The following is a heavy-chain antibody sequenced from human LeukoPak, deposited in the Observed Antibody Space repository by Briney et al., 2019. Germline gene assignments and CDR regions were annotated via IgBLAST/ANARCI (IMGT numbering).Heavy chain of an antibody. CDR3: ARQLPTAAADTRGYFDY. J-gene: IGHJ4*02. Sequence: SETLSLTCTVSGGSISPISSSTYYWGWIRQAPGKGLEWIGSFFYGENTHYNPFLKSRATLSVDASNNQFSLKLTSVTAADAAVYFCARQLPTAAADTRGYFDYWGQGTVVTVSS. CDR2: FFYGENT. CDR1: GGSISPISSSTYY. D-gene: IGHD6-25*01. V-gene: IGHV4-39*01.